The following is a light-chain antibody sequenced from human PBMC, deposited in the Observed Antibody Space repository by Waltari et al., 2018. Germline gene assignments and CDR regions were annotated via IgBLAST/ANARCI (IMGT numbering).Light chain of an antibody. CDR3: QKYGSLPAT. V-gene: IGKV3-20*01. CDR2: DAS. J-gene: IGKJ1*01. CDR1: QSVSRF. Sequence: EIVLTQSPGTLSLSPGERATLSCRASQSVSRFLAWYQQKPGQAPRLLISDASSRATGIPDRFSGSGSGTDFSLTISRLEPEDFAVYYCQKYGSLPATFGQGTKVEIK.